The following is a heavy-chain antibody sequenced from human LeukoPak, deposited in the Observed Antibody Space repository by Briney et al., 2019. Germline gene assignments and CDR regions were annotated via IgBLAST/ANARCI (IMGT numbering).Heavy chain of an antibody. CDR1: GYSISSGYY. Sequence: SETLSLTCTVSGYSISSGYYWGWIRQPPGKGLEWIGSIYHSGSTYYNPSLKSRVTISVDTSKNQFSLKLSSVTAADTAVYYCARDMMDIVVVPAAIPEDWFDPWGQGTLVTVSS. J-gene: IGHJ5*02. V-gene: IGHV4-38-2*02. CDR3: ARDMMDIVVVPAAIPEDWFDP. CDR2: IYHSGST. D-gene: IGHD2-2*03.